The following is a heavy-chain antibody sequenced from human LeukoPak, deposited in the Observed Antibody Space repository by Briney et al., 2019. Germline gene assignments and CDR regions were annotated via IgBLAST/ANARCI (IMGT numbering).Heavy chain of an antibody. CDR1: GGSINGYY. Sequence: SETLSLTCTVSGGSINGYYWTWIRQPPGKGLEWIGYVFYIGSTSYNPSLKSRVTISLDTSKNQFSLKLTSVTAADTAVYYCARQDSSGWLFDYWGQGTLVTVSS. V-gene: IGHV4-59*01. J-gene: IGHJ4*02. CDR2: VFYIGST. CDR3: ARQDSSGWLFDY. D-gene: IGHD6-19*01.